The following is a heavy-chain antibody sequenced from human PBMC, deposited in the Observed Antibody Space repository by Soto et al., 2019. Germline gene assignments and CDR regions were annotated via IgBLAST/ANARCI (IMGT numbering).Heavy chain of an antibody. Sequence: QVQLVESGGGMVQPGRSLRLSCAASGFTFSSYAMHWVRQAPGTGLEWVAVISYDGRDKYYPDSVKGRFTISRDNSKNTLYLQMNSLRAEDTAVYYCARSAGGSYPQYDYWGQGTLVTVSS. D-gene: IGHD1-26*01. V-gene: IGHV3-30*04. CDR3: ARSAGGSYPQYDY. CDR1: GFTFSSYA. CDR2: ISYDGRDK. J-gene: IGHJ4*02.